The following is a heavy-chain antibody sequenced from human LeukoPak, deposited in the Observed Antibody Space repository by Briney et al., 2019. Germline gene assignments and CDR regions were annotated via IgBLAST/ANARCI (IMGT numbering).Heavy chain of an antibody. D-gene: IGHD2-15*01. J-gene: IGHJ4*02. V-gene: IGHV3-72*01. CDR2: TSNKADSYTT. Sequence: GGSLRLSCAASEFTISDHYMDWVRQAPGKGLEWIGRTSNKADSYTTYYAASVRGRFSISRDDSKNLLYLRMNSLKAEDTAVYYCTRHYFSDWGQGTLVTVSS. CDR3: TRHYFSD. CDR1: EFTISDHY.